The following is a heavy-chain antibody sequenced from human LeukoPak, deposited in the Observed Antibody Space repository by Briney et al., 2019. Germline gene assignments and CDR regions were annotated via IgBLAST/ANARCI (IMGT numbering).Heavy chain of an antibody. J-gene: IGHJ4*02. V-gene: IGHV4-59*01. CDR2: IYYSGST. D-gene: IGHD2-21*02. Sequence: SETLSLTCTVSGGSISSYYWSWIRQPPGKGLEWIGYIYYSGSTNYNPSLKSRVTISVDTSKNQFFLKLSSVTAADTAVYYCARASVMTKNIDYWGQGTLVTVSS. CDR3: ARASVMTKNIDY. CDR1: GGSISSYY.